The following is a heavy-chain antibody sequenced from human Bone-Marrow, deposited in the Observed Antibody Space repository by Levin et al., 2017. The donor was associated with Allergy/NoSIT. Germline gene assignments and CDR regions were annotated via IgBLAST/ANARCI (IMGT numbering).Heavy chain of an antibody. CDR2: INPSGDTT. CDR1: GYTFTNYY. D-gene: IGHD1-1*01. CDR3: ARGYSSQYRIDY. J-gene: IGHJ4*02. V-gene: IGHV1-46*01. Sequence: ASVKVSCKSSGYTFTNYYMHWVRQAPGQGLEWMGRINPSGDTTTYAPKFQGRVTMTRDTSTTTDFMELNNLRSEDTALYYCARGYSSQYRIDYWGQGTLVIVSS.